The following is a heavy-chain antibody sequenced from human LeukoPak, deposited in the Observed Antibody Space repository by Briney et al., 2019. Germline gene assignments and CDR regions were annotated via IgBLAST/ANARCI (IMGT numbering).Heavy chain of an antibody. J-gene: IGHJ4*02. CDR3: VRDRNNNYFDY. CDR1: GFAFGIYG. D-gene: IGHD1-14*01. CDR2: IWPGGARA. V-gene: IGHV3-33*01. Sequence: GRPLRLSCTASGFAFGIYGMRWVRQDPGKGLVWVAFIWPGGARAFYADSVKGRFTISRDDSNNTVYLHINSLKAKDTALYYCVRDRNNNYFDYWGQGTLLTVSS.